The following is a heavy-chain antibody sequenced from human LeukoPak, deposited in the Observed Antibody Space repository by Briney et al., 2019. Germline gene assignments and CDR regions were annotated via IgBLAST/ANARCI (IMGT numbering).Heavy chain of an antibody. V-gene: IGHV5-51*01. CDR3: ARSIAGVAARRYWYFDV. CDR1: GYSFTSYW. CDR2: IYPGDSDT. D-gene: IGHD6-6*01. Sequence: GESLKISCKGSGYSFTSYWIGWVRQMPGKGLEWMGIIYPGDSDTRYSPSFQGQVTISVDRSITTAYLQWSSLKASDTAMYYCARSIAGVAARRYWYFDVWGRGTLVTVSS. J-gene: IGHJ2*01.